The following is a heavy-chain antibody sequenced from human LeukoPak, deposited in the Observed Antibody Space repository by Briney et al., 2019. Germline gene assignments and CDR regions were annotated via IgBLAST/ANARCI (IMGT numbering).Heavy chain of an antibody. V-gene: IGHV1-24*01. J-gene: IGHJ4*02. CDR3: ARGKDGDYAFDY. CDR2: FDPEDGET. Sequence: GASVKVSCKVSGYTLTELSMHWVRQAPGKGLEWMGRFDPEDGETIYAQKFQGRVTITADKSTSTAYMELSSLRSEDTAVYYCARGKDGDYAFDYWGQGTLVTVSS. D-gene: IGHD4-17*01. CDR1: GYTLTELS.